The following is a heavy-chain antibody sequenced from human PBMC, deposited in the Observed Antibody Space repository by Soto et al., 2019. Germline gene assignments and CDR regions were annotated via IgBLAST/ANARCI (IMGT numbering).Heavy chain of an antibody. CDR2: IYHSGTI. Sequence: SETLSLTCAGSGGSISSGDYSWSWIRQPPGKGLEWIGYIYHSGTIYYNPSLQSRVTISVDRSRNQFSLRLSSVTAADTAVYYCARSFGSSPTAFDYWGQGTLVTVSS. CDR3: ARSFGSSPTAFDY. D-gene: IGHD6-6*01. J-gene: IGHJ4*02. V-gene: IGHV4-30-2*01. CDR1: GGSISSGDYS.